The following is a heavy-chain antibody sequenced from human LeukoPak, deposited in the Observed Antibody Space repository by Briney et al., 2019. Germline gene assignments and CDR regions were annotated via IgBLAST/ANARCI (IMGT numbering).Heavy chain of an antibody. J-gene: IGHJ6*02. D-gene: IGHD4-17*01. CDR2: ISAYNGNT. V-gene: IGHV1-18*01. Sequence: GASVKVSCKASGYTFTSYGISWVRQAPGQGLEWMGWISAYNGNTNYAQKLQGGVTMTTDTSTSTAYMELRSLRSDDTAVYYCARESVTTPSNGMDVWGQGTTVTVSS. CDR1: GYTFTSYG. CDR3: ARESVTTPSNGMDV.